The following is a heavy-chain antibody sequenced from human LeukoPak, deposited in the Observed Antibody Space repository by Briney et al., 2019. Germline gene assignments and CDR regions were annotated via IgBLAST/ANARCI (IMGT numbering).Heavy chain of an antibody. V-gene: IGHV4-31*03. J-gene: IGHJ5*02. CDR3: ARGYCTTASCYFPLKGFDP. CDR1: GGSINSGGYY. D-gene: IGHD2-2*01. Sequence: SQTLSLTCTVSGGSINSGGYYWNRIRQHPGKGLEWIGYMYYTGRTFYNPSLKSRVTMSADTSKNEFSLRLSSVTAADTAVYYCARGYCTTASCYFPLKGFDPWGQGTLVTVSS. CDR2: MYYTGRT.